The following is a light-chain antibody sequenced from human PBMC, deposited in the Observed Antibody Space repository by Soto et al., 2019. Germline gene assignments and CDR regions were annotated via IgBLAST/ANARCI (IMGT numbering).Light chain of an antibody. J-gene: IGKJ1*01. CDR2: KAS. V-gene: IGKV1-5*03. CDR3: QHYNSYSEA. Sequence: IQMTQSPSTLSGSVGDRFTITCRACQTISSWLAWYQQKPGKAPKLLIYKASTLKSGVPSRFSGSGSGTEFTLTISSLQPDDFATYYCQHYNSYSEAFGEGTKVGIK. CDR1: QTISSW.